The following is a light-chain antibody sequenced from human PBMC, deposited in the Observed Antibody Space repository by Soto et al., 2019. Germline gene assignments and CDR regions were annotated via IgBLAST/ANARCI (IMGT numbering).Light chain of an antibody. Sequence: DIVMAQSPDSLAVSLGERATINCKSSQSVLFSANNRNYLAWYQQKPGQPPKLLIYWASTRESGVPDRFSGSGSETDFTLTINSLQAEDVAVYYCQQYYSTLWTFGQGTKVESK. CDR3: QQYYSTLWT. CDR1: QSVLFSANNRNY. V-gene: IGKV4-1*01. J-gene: IGKJ1*01. CDR2: WAS.